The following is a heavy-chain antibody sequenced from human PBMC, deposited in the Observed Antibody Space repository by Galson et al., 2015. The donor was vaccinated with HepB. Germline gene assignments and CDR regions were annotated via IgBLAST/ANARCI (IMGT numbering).Heavy chain of an antibody. Sequence: SLRLSCAASGFTFSGSTIHWVRQASGKGLEWVGRIRGKPNNYATAYAASVKGRFTFSRDDSKNTASLQMSSLKTEDTAVYYCTDNSHWYFELWGRGTLVTVSS. CDR3: TDNSHWYFEL. CDR2: IRGKPNNYAT. D-gene: IGHD5-24*01. V-gene: IGHV3-73*01. J-gene: IGHJ2*01. CDR1: GFTFSGST.